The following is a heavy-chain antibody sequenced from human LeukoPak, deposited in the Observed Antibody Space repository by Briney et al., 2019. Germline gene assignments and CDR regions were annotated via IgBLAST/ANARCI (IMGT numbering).Heavy chain of an antibody. Sequence: PGGSLRLSCAASGFSFSNYWMHWVRQAPGKGLVWVSRLNSDGITTIYADSVKGRFTISRDNAKNTLYLQMNSLTGEDTAVYYCARGSGYSVLDYWGQGTLVTASS. CDR2: LNSDGITT. D-gene: IGHD3-3*01. J-gene: IGHJ4*02. CDR1: GFSFSNYW. CDR3: ARGSGYSVLDY. V-gene: IGHV3-74*01.